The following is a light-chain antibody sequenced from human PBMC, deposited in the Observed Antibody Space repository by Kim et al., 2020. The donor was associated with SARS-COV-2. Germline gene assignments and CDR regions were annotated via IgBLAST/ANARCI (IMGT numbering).Light chain of an antibody. CDR2: KAS. V-gene: IGKV1-5*03. Sequence: DIQMTQSPSTLSASVGDRVTIACRASQSISGLLAWYQQKPGKAPKLLIYKASNLESGVPSRFSGSGSGTEFTLTITSLQADDFATYYCQQYGTYRLSFGGGTKVDIK. CDR1: QSISGL. J-gene: IGKJ4*01. CDR3: QQYGTYRLS.